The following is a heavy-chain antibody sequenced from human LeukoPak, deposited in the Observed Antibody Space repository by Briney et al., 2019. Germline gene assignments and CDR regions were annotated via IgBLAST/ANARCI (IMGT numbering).Heavy chain of an antibody. V-gene: IGHV3-21*04. D-gene: IGHD3-10*01. J-gene: IGHJ3*02. CDR1: GFTFSSYS. CDR2: ISSSSSYI. Sequence: GGALRLSCAASGFTFSSYSMNWVRQAPGKGLEWVSSISSSSSYIYYADSVKGRFTISRDNSKNTLYLQMNSLKASDTAMYYCARPLKFGAGGLDAFDIWGQGTMVTVSS. CDR3: ARPLKFGAGGLDAFDI.